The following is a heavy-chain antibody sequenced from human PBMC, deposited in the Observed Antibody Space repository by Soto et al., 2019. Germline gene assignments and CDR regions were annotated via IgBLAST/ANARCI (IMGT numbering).Heavy chain of an antibody. CDR3: RSVSEVGMAV. CDR1: GYTFTSYG. CDR2: ISAYNGNS. J-gene: IGHJ6*02. V-gene: IGHV1-18*01. D-gene: IGHD3-10*01. Sequence: QVRLVQSGAEVKKPGASVKVSCKASGYTFTSYGITSVRQAPGQGLEWFGWISAYNGNSNYAQKVQGRVTMTTDTTTSTAYRDLRSLRYDDTAGSYCRSVSEVGMAVWHQGTTATVCS.